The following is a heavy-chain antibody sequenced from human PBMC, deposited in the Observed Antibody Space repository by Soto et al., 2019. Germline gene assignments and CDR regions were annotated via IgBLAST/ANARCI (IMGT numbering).Heavy chain of an antibody. Sequence: QVQLQESGPGLVKPSETLSLTCTVSGGSISSYYWSWIRQPPGKGLEWIGYIYYSGSTNYNPSLKHRVTITVDTSKNQFSLKLSSVPAADTAVYYCARHHSSGWYYFDYWGQGTLVTVSS. CDR1: GGSISSYY. V-gene: IGHV4-59*08. CDR3: ARHHSSGWYYFDY. D-gene: IGHD6-19*01. J-gene: IGHJ4*02. CDR2: IYYSGST.